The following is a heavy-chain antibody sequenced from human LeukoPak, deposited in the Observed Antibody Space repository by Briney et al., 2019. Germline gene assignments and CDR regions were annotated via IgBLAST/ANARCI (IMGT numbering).Heavy chain of an antibody. Sequence: GGSLTLTCAASGCTFSSYSLNWVRQAPGKGLEWVSSISSSSSYIYYADSVKGRFTISRDNAKNSLYLQMNSLRAEDTAVYYCARVGQQLDYYYYYYMDVWGKGTTVTVSS. D-gene: IGHD6-13*01. V-gene: IGHV3-21*01. CDR3: ARVGQQLDYYYYYYMDV. J-gene: IGHJ6*03. CDR1: GCTFSSYS. CDR2: ISSSSSYI.